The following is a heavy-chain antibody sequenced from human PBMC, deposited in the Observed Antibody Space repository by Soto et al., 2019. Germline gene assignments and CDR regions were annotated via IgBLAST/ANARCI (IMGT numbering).Heavy chain of an antibody. CDR2: ISKSGDSS. CDR3: AKLGIGMFSHKHHFEQ. CDR1: GFTFSSFG. Sequence: EVQLLDSGGDLAQPGGSPSLSCTASGFTFSSFGMACVRQAPGKGMEWVSAISKSGDSSYYADSVKDRFSISRDNPTNTLYLQMDNLRAEDTAVYYCAKLGIGMFSHKHHFEQWCPGTQVTVSS. V-gene: IGHV3-23*01. D-gene: IGHD2-2*03. J-gene: IGHJ4*01.